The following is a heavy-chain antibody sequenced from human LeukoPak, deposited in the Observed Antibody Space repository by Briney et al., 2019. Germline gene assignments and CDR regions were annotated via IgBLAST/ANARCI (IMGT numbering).Heavy chain of an antibody. CDR1: GGSVSSGGYY. CDR3: ARPRGSGYYYYYYGMDV. Sequence: PSETLSLTCTVSGGSVSSGGYYWSWIRQPPGKGLEWIGYIYYSGSTYYNPSLKSRVTISVDTSKNQFSLKLSSVTAADTAVYYCARPRGSGYYYYYYGMDVWGQGTTVTVSS. V-gene: IGHV4-61*08. J-gene: IGHJ6*02. D-gene: IGHD3-22*01. CDR2: IYYSGST.